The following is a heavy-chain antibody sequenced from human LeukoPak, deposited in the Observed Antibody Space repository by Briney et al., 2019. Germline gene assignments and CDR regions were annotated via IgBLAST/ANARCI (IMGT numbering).Heavy chain of an antibody. Sequence: PSETLSLTCAVYGGSFSGYYWSWIRQPPGKGLEWIGEINHSGSTNYNPSLKSRVTISVDTSKNQFSLKLSSVTAADTAMYYCVRYTTGTSQDYWGQGTLVTVSS. D-gene: IGHD2-2*02. J-gene: IGHJ4*02. CDR1: GGSFSGYY. CDR3: VRYTTGTSQDY. CDR2: INHSGST. V-gene: IGHV4-34*01.